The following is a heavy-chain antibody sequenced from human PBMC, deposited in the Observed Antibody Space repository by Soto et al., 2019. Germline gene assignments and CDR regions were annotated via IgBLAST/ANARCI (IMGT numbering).Heavy chain of an antibody. CDR1: GFTFNYNA. V-gene: IGHV3-33*01. Sequence: QVQLVESGGGVVQPGRSLRLSCAASGFTFNYNAMHWVRQAAGKGLEWVAQIWYDGSEKYYTDSVKGRFTISRDNFKNMVFLQMDSLRVEDTAVYYWARDGQQQAPYALDVWGQGTTVIVSS. D-gene: IGHD6-13*01. CDR2: IWYDGSEK. J-gene: IGHJ6*02. CDR3: ARDGQQQAPYALDV.